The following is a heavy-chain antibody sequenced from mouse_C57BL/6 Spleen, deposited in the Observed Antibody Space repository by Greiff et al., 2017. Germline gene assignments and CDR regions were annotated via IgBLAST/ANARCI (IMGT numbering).Heavy chain of an antibody. V-gene: IGHV3-6*01. CDR3: ARFHYGSSYYVYAMDY. D-gene: IGHD1-1*01. CDR2: ISYDGSN. J-gene: IGHJ4*01. CDR1: GYSITSGYY. Sequence: EVKLQESGPGLVKPSQSLSLTCSVTGYSITSGYYWNWIRQFPGNKLEWMGYISYDGSNNYNPSLKNRISITRDTSKNQFFLKLNSVTTEDTATYYCARFHYGSSYYVYAMDYWGQGTSVTVSS.